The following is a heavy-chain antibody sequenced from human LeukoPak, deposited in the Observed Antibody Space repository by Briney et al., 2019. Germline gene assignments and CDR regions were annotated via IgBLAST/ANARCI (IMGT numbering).Heavy chain of an antibody. V-gene: IGHV3-33*01. Sequence: GRSLRLSCAAAGFTFGDFGMHWVRQAPGKGLEWVALIWKDGSDEFYADSVKGRFAISRNNSRNTLSLQMNSLRGEDTAVYYCAREEAFQLEASLDQWGQGTLVTVSS. D-gene: IGHD3-3*01. CDR3: AREEAFQLEASLDQ. CDR2: IWKDGSDE. CDR1: GFTFGDFG. J-gene: IGHJ4*02.